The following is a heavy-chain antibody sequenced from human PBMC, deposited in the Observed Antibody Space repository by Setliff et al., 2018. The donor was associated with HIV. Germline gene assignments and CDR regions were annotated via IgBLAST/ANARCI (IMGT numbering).Heavy chain of an antibody. D-gene: IGHD2-15*01. Sequence: SETLSLTCTVSGVSISNYYWSWIRQPAGKGLEWIGRIYTSGNTNYNPSLKSRVTMSVDTSKKQFSLKLTSVTAADTAVYYCARGRNFRDIRDSLFDLWGQGTLVTVSS. CDR2: IYTSGNT. J-gene: IGHJ4*02. CDR1: GVSISNYY. CDR3: ARGRNFRDIRDSLFDL. V-gene: IGHV4-4*07.